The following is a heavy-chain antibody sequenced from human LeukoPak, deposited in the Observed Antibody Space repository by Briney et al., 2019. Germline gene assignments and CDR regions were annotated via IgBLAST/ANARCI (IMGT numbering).Heavy chain of an antibody. CDR3: ARDPPTITLAGNGNDY. D-gene: IGHD6-19*01. V-gene: IGHV3-21*01. J-gene: IGHJ4*02. CDR1: GFTFSSYG. CDR2: ISSSSSYI. Sequence: GGCLRLSCAASGFTFSSYGMNWVRQAPGKGLEWVAYISSSSSYIYYADSVKGRFTISRDNAKKSLYLQMNSLRAEDTAVYYCARDPPTITLAGNGNDYWGQGTLVTVSS.